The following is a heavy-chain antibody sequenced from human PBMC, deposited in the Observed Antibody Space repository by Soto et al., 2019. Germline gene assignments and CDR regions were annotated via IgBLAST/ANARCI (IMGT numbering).Heavy chain of an antibody. D-gene: IGHD3-3*01. V-gene: IGHV3-53*01. CDR1: GFTVSSNY. CDR3: ARWFLEWFDVDV. Sequence: QPGGSLRLSCAASGFTVSSNYMSWVRQAPGKGLEWVSVIYSGGSTYYADSVKGRFTISRDNSKNTLYLQMNSLRAEDTAVYYCARWFLEWFDVDVWGQGTTVTVSS. J-gene: IGHJ6*02. CDR2: IYSGGST.